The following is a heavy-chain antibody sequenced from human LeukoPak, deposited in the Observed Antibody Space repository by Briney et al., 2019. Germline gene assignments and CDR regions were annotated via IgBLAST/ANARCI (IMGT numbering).Heavy chain of an antibody. V-gene: IGHV4-34*01. CDR1: GGSFSGYY. Sequence: SETLSLTCAVYGGSFSGYYWSWIRQPPGKGLEWIGEINHSGSTNYNPSLKSRVTISVDTSKNQFSLKLSSMTAADTAVYYCATVPNYSSGYYLDYWGQGTLVTVSS. D-gene: IGHD3-22*01. J-gene: IGHJ4*02. CDR3: ATVPNYSSGYYLDY. CDR2: INHSGST.